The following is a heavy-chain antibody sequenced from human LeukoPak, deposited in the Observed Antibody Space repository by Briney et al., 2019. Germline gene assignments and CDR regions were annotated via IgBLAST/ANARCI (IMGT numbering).Heavy chain of an antibody. CDR2: INHSGST. J-gene: IGHJ4*02. D-gene: IGHD5-24*01. CDR1: GGSFSGYY. CDR3: ARGVGYNSFSVGY. V-gene: IGHV4-34*01. Sequence: SETLSLTCAVYGGSFSGYYWSWIRQPPGKGLEWIGEINHSGSTNYNPSLKSRVTISVDTSKNRFSLKLSSVTAADTAVYYCARGVGYNSFSVGYWGQGTLVTVSS.